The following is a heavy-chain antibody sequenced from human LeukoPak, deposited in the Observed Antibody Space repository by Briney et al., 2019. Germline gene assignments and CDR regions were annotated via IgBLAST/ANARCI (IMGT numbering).Heavy chain of an antibody. J-gene: IGHJ4*02. CDR1: GGSFSGYY. V-gene: IGHV4-34*01. CDR2: INHSGST. Sequence: SEALSLTCAVYGGSFSGYYWSWIRQPPGKGLEWIGEINHSGSTNYNPSLKSRVTISVDTSKNQFSLKLSSVTAADTAVYYCAHDYGDYVGYWGQGTLVTVSS. D-gene: IGHD4-17*01. CDR3: AHDYGDYVGY.